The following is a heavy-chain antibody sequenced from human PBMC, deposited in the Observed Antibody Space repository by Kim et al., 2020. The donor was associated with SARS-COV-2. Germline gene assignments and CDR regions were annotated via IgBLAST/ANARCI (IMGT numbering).Heavy chain of an antibody. J-gene: IGHJ2*01. Sequence: YYHPALKGRVTIYVDTSKNQFSLRLSSVPAADTAVYYCARHLRNWYFDLWGRGTLVTVSS. CDR3: ARHLRNWYFDL. V-gene: IGHV4-39*01.